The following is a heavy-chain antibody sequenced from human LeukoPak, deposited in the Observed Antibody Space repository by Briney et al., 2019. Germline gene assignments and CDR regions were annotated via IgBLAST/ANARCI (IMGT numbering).Heavy chain of an antibody. Sequence: GGSLRLSCAASGFTFSSYGMHWVRQAPGKGLGWVAVIWYDGSNKYYADSVKGRFTISRDNSKNTLYLQMNSLRAEDTAVYYCARARKGGNSYYYGMDVWGQGTTVTVSS. CDR3: ARARKGGNSYYYGMDV. CDR2: IWYDGSNK. D-gene: IGHD2-15*01. CDR1: GFTFSSYG. J-gene: IGHJ6*02. V-gene: IGHV3-33*01.